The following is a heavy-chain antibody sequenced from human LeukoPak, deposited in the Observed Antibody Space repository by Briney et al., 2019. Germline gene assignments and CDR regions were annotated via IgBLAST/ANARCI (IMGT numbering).Heavy chain of an antibody. CDR2: ISGSGGST. V-gene: IGHV3-23*01. J-gene: IGHJ4*02. D-gene: IGHD3-3*01. Sequence: GGSLRLSCAASGLTFSCYAMSWVRQAPGKGLEWVSAISGSGGSTYYADSVRGRFTISRDNSKNTLYLQMNSLRAEDTAVYYGAKDGDYDFWSGYYTRTPFDYWGQGTLVTVSS. CDR3: AKDGDYDFWSGYYTRTPFDY. CDR1: GLTFSCYA.